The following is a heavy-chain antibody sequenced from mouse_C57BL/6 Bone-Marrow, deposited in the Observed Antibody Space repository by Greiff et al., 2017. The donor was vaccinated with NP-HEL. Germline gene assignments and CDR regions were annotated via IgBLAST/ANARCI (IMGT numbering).Heavy chain of an antibody. Sequence: EVQLQESGPGLVKPSQSLSLTCSVTGYSITSGYYWNWIRQFPGNKLEWMGYISYDGSNNYNPYLKNRISITRDTSKNQFFLKLNSVTTEDTATYYCATDGYSLFAYWGQGTLVTVSA. CDR1: GYSITSGYY. V-gene: IGHV3-6*01. CDR3: ATDGYSLFAY. D-gene: IGHD2-3*01. CDR2: ISYDGSN. J-gene: IGHJ3*01.